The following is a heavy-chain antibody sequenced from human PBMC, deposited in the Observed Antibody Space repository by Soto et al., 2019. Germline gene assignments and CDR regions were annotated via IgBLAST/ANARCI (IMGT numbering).Heavy chain of an antibody. CDR2: IYWDDDK. J-gene: IGHJ4*02. CDR1: GFSLSTSGVG. V-gene: IGHV2-5*02. CDR3: AHAPSVQLERRYFDY. D-gene: IGHD1-1*01. Sequence: QITLKESGPTLVKPTQTLTLTCTFSGFSLSTSGVGVGWIRQPPGKALEWLALIYWDDDKRYSPSLKSRLTITKDTPKNQVVLTMTNMDPVDTATYYCAHAPSVQLERRYFDYWGQGTLVTVSS.